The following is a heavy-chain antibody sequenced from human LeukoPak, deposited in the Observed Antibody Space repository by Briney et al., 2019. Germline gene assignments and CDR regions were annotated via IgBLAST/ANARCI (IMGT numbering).Heavy chain of an antibody. V-gene: IGHV3-48*01. CDR2: ISSRSSTI. CDR1: GFTFSSYS. Sequence: GRSLSLSCAASGFTFSSYSMNWVRRAPGKGLEWGSYISSRSSTIYYADSVKGRFTISRDNAKNSLYLQMNSLRAEDTAVYYWARTLKADGWAFDIWGEGTMVTVSS. CDR3: ARTLKADGWAFDI. J-gene: IGHJ3*02. D-gene: IGHD2-15*01.